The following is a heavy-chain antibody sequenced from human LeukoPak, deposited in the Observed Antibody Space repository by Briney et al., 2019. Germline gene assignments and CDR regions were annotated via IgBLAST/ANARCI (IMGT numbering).Heavy chain of an antibody. CDR2: IRSKAYGGTT. V-gene: IGHV3-49*04. CDR1: GFTFGDYA. CDR3: TRDPHIVVVPADPSPLGWPYYFDY. Sequence: GGSLRLSCTASGFTFGDYAMSWVRQAPGKGLEWVGFIRSKAYGGTTEYAASVKGRFTISRDDSKSIAYLQMNSLKTEDTAVYYCTRDPHIVVVPADPSPLGWPYYFDYWGQGTLVTVSS. J-gene: IGHJ4*02. D-gene: IGHD2-2*01.